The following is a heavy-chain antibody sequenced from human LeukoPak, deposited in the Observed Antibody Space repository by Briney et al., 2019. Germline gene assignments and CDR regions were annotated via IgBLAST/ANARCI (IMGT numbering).Heavy chain of an antibody. CDR2: ISWNSGSI. D-gene: IGHD3-10*01. J-gene: IGHJ4*02. CDR3: AKDPEYYYGSGSYYNPTYFDY. V-gene: IGHV3-9*01. CDR1: GFTFDDYA. Sequence: GGSLRLSCAASGFTFDDYAMHWVRQAPGKGLEWVSGISWNSGSIGYADSVKGRFTISRDNSKNTLYLQMNSLRAEDTAVYYCAKDPEYYYGSGSYYNPTYFDYWGQGTLVTVSS.